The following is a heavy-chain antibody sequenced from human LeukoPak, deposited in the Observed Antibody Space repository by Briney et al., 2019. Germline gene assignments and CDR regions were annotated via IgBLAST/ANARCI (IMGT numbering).Heavy chain of an antibody. Sequence: GGSLRLSCAASGFTFSSYSMNWVRQAPGKGLEWVSSISSSSSYIYYADSVKGRFTISRDNAKNSLYLQMNSLRAEDAAVYYCARVGSAAVDYWGQGTLVTVSS. CDR3: ARVGSAAVDY. V-gene: IGHV3-21*01. D-gene: IGHD2-15*01. CDR2: ISSSSSYI. J-gene: IGHJ4*02. CDR1: GFTFSSYS.